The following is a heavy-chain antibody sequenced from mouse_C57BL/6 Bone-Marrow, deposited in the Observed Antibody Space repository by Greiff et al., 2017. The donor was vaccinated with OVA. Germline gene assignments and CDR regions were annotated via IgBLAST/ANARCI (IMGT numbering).Heavy chain of an antibody. V-gene: IGHV1-39*01. J-gene: IGHJ1*03. D-gene: IGHD2-13*01. CDR2: INPNYGTT. CDR1: GYSFTDYN. Sequence: VQLQQSGPELVKPGASVKISCKASGYSFTDYNMNWVKQSNGKSLEWIGVINPNYGTTSYHQKFKGKATLTVDQSSSTAYIQLNRLPSEDSAVYCCTRRTDYYWYMDVWGTGTSVTVSS. CDR3: TRRTDYYWYMDV.